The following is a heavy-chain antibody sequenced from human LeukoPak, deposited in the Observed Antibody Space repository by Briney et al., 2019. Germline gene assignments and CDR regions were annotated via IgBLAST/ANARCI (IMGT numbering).Heavy chain of an antibody. J-gene: IGHJ4*02. CDR3: AREAVAELYYFDY. Sequence: VASVKVSCKASGYTFTVYYMHWVRQAPGQGLEWMGWINPNSGGTNYAQKFQGRVTMTRDTSISTAYMELSRLRSDDTAVYYCAREAVAELYYFDYWGQGTLVTVSS. CDR2: INPNSGGT. D-gene: IGHD6-19*01. V-gene: IGHV1-2*02. CDR1: GYTFTVYY.